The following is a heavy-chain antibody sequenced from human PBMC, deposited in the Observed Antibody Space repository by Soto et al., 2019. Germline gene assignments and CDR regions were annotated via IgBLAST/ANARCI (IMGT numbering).Heavy chain of an antibody. Sequence: EVQLLESGGGSVQPGGSLRLSCAASGFTFNNYAMHWVRRPPGKGLEXXXXXXXXXXXXXXADXVXGRFSISRXSLAGXXXXXXXXXXXXXXXXXXXXXXXGQNWNFDYWGQGTLVTVSP. D-gene: IGHD1-1*01. CDR2: XXXXXXXX. J-gene: IGHJ4*02. V-gene: IGHV3-23*01. CDR3: XXXXGQNWNFDY. CDR1: GFTFNNYA.